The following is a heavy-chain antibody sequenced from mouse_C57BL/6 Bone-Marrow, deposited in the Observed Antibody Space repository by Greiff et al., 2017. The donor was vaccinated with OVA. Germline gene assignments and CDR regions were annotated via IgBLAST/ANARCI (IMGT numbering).Heavy chain of an antibody. J-gene: IGHJ4*01. CDR2: ISDGGSYT. CDR3: ARDYRDAMDY. V-gene: IGHV5-4*01. D-gene: IGHD2-12*01. CDR1: GFTFSSYA. Sequence: EVQLQESGGGLVKPGGSLKLSCAASGFTFSSYAMSWVRQTPEKRLEWVATISDGGSYTYYPDNVKGRFTISRDNAKNNLYLQMSHLKSEDTAMYYCARDYRDAMDYWGQGTSVTVS.